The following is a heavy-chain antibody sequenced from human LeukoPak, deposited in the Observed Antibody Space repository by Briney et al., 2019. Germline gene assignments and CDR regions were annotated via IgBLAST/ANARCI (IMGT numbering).Heavy chain of an antibody. CDR3: ATSTVLYTIPYFGY. J-gene: IGHJ4*02. CDR1: GGAITTSNYY. Sequence: PSETLSLTCTVSGGAITTSNYYWGWIRQPPGKGLEWIGSIYYSGDTYYSPSLKSRVTISVDTSKNQFSLKLNSVTAADTAVYYCATSTVLYTIPYFGYWGQGTLVTVPS. CDR2: IYYSGDT. V-gene: IGHV4-39*01. D-gene: IGHD2-8*01.